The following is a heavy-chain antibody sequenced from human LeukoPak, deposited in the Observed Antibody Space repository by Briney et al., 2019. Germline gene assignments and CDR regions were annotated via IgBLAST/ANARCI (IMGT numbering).Heavy chain of an antibody. D-gene: IGHD6-6*01. CDR2: IHTSGST. CDR1: GGSISTYD. V-gene: IGHV4-4*07. Sequence: SETLSLTCTVSGGSISTYDWSWIRQPAGKGLEWIGRIHTSGSTAYTPSLESRVTMSVDTSRDQFSLKLSSVTAADTAVYYCAREGSMTARPFVSIDYWGQGTLVTVSS. CDR3: AREGSMTARPFVSIDY. J-gene: IGHJ4*02.